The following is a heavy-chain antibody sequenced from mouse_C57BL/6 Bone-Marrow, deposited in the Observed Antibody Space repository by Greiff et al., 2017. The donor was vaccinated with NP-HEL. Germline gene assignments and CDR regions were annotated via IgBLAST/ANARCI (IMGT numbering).Heavy chain of an antibody. J-gene: IGHJ3*01. Sequence: VQVVESGPGLVAPSQSLSITCTASGFSLTSYAISWVRQPPGKGLEWLGVIWTGGGTNYNSAPKSRPSISKDRSKSQVFLKMNSLQTDDTARYYCARNLRDGTAWFAYWGQGTLVTVSA. CDR2: IWTGGGT. D-gene: IGHD2-3*01. CDR3: ARNLRDGTAWFAY. V-gene: IGHV2-9-1*01. CDR1: GFSLTSYA.